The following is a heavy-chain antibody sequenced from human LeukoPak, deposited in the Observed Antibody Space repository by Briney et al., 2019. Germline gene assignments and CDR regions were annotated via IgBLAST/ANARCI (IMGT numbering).Heavy chain of an antibody. D-gene: IGHD3-3*01. CDR3: ARGRRTYYDFWSGYSDNWFDP. Sequence: GASVKVSGKASGGTVSNYGISWVRQAPGQGLEWMGGIIPIFGTANYAQEFQGRVNITADESTSTAYMELSSLRSEDTAVYYCARGRRTYYDFWSGYSDNWFDPWGQGTLVTVSS. V-gene: IGHV1-69*13. J-gene: IGHJ5*02. CDR1: GGTVSNYG. CDR2: IIPIFGTA.